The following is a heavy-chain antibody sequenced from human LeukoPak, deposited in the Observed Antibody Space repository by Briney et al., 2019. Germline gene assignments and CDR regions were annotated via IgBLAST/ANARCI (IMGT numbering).Heavy chain of an antibody. J-gene: IGHJ4*02. CDR2: IYYSGST. CDR1: GGSISSSSYY. CDR3: ARAGYYYGSVDY. V-gene: IGHV4-39*07. D-gene: IGHD3-10*01. Sequence: SETLSLTCTVSGGSISSSSYYWGWIRQPPGKGLEWIGSIYYSGSTYYNPSLKSRVTISVDTSKNQFSLKLSSVTAADTAVYYCARAGYYYGSVDYWGQGTLVTVSS.